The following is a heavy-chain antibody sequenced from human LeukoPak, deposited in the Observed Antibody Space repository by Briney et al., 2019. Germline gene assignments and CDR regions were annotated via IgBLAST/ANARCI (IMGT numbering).Heavy chain of an antibody. CDR1: GYTFTSYD. V-gene: IGHV1-8*01. Sequence: GASVKVSCKASGYTFTSYDINWVRQATGQGLEWMGWMNPNSGNTGYAQKFQGRVTMTRNTSISTAYMELSSLRSEDTAVYYCARELRGVINDWFDPWGQGTLVTVSS. CDR3: ARELRGVINDWFDP. D-gene: IGHD3-10*01. CDR2: MNPNSGNT. J-gene: IGHJ5*02.